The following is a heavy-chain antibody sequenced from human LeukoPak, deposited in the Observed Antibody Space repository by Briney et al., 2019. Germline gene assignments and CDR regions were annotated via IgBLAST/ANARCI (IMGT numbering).Heavy chain of an antibody. CDR2: ISSSGSSK. J-gene: IGHJ6*02. D-gene: IGHD3-9*01. CDR3: ARDRGLTGYNYNGMDV. V-gene: IGHV3-48*03. Sequence: GGSLRLSCAASAFTFSSYGMNWVRQSPGKGLEWVSYISSSGSSKYYADSVKGRFTISRDNAKNSLYLQMNSLRAKDTAVYYCARDRGLTGYNYNGMDVWGQGTTVTVSS. CDR1: AFTFSSYG.